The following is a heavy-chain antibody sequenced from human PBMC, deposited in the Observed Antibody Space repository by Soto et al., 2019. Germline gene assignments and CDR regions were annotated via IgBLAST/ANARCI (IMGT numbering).Heavy chain of an antibody. CDR1: GFTFSSYA. CDR3: AKALGELSPESFDY. Sequence: QVQLVESGGGVVQPGRSLRLSCVASGFTFSSYAMHWVRQAPGKGLEWVAIMSYDGNNQYYAGSVKGRFTISRDNFKHTLYLQMNSLRAEDTAVYYCAKALGELSPESFDYWGQGILVTVSS. J-gene: IGHJ4*02. CDR2: MSYDGNNQ. D-gene: IGHD3-10*01. V-gene: IGHV3-30*18.